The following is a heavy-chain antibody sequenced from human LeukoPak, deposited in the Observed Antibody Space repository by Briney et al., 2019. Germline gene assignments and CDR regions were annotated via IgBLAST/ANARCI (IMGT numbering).Heavy chain of an antibody. CDR1: GFTFSSYG. Sequence: PGGSLRLSCAASGFTFSSYGMHWVRQAPGKGLEWVAFIRYDGSNKYYADSVKGRFTISRDNSKNTLYLQMHSLRVEDTAVYYCAGNHRSSSPFDYWGQGTLVTVSS. D-gene: IGHD6-6*01. J-gene: IGHJ4*02. CDR3: AGNHRSSSPFDY. V-gene: IGHV3-30*02. CDR2: IRYDGSNK.